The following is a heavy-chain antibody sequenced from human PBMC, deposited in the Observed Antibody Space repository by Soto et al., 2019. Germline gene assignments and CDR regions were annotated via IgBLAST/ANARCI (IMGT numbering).Heavy chain of an antibody. D-gene: IGHD6-19*01. V-gene: IGHV4-34*01. CDR2: INHSGST. CDR3: ARGENGYSSGYWFDP. CDR1: VGSFSGYY. J-gene: IGHJ5*02. Sequence: SETLSLTCAVYVGSFSGYYWSWIRQPPGKGLEWIGEINHSGSTNYNPSLKSRVTISVDTSKNQFSLRLSSVTAADTAVYYCARGENGYSSGYWFDPWGQGTLVTSPQ.